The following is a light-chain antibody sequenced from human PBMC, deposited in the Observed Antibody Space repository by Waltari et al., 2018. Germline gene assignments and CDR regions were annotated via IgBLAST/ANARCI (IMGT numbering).Light chain of an antibody. J-gene: IGKJ2*01. CDR3: QHRTGYT. CDR1: QSISRF. CDR2: DAS. Sequence: EIVLTQSPATLSLSPGERATLFCRASQSISRFLAWYQLKPGQSPSLLIYDASNCATGIPARFSCSGSGTDFTLTISSLEPEDSAVYYCQHRTGYTFGQGTKLEI. V-gene: IGKV3-11*01.